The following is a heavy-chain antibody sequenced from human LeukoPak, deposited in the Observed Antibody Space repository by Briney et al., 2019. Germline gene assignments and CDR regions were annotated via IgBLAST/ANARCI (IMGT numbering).Heavy chain of an antibody. D-gene: IGHD3-22*01. CDR3: ASARGDYYDSSGYYSFDY. CDR1: GGSISSYY. J-gene: IGHJ4*02. CDR2: IYYSGST. Sequence: PSETLSLTCTVSGGSISSYYWSWIRQPPGKGLEWIGYIYYSGSTNYNPSLKSRVTISVDTSKNQFSLKLSSVTAADTAVYYCASARGDYYDSSGYYSFDYWGQGTLVTVSS. V-gene: IGHV4-59*01.